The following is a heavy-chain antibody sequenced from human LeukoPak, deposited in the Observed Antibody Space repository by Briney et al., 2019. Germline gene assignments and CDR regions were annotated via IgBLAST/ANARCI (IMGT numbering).Heavy chain of an antibody. CDR1: GYTFTSYG. D-gene: IGHD1-20*01. J-gene: IGHJ6*02. Sequence: ASVKVSCKASGYTFTSYGISWVRQAPGQGLEWMGWISAYNGNTNYAQKLQGRVTMTTDTPTSTAYMELRSLRSDDTAVYYCARVRITGTKKIYYYYGMDVWGQGTTVTVSS. CDR2: ISAYNGNT. CDR3: ARVRITGTKKIYYYYGMDV. V-gene: IGHV1-18*01.